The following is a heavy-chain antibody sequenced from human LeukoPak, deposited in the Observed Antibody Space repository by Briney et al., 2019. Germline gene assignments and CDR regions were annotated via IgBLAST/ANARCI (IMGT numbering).Heavy chain of an antibody. CDR2: INSDGSIT. Sequence: GGSLRLSCAASGFTFTTYWMHWVRQAPGKGLVWVSHINSDGSITGYADSVKGRFTISRDNAKNTLYLQMNSLRAEDTAVYYCARDAVDTANAVWGQGTTVTVSS. V-gene: IGHV3-74*01. J-gene: IGHJ6*02. D-gene: IGHD5-18*01. CDR1: GFTFTTYW. CDR3: ARDAVDTANAV.